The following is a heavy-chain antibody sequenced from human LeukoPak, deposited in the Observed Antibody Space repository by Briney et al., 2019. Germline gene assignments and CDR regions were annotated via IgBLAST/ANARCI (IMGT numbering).Heavy chain of an antibody. CDR1: GDSISSHY. J-gene: IGHJ4*02. CDR3: ATIKRGDIFGYFDF. CDR2: MSDSVRT. D-gene: IGHD5-18*01. V-gene: IGHV4-59*11. Sequence: PSETLSLTCTVPGDSISSHYWSWIRQPPGKGLEWIGYMSDSVRTKDNPSLNSRVTLSADTSKNQLSLRLNSVTAADTAVYYCATIKRGDIFGYFDFWGQGILVTVSS.